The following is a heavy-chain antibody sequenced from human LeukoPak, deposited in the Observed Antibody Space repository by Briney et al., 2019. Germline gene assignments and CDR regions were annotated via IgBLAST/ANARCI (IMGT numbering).Heavy chain of an antibody. Sequence: GGSLRLSCAASGFTFDDYAMHWVRQAPGKGLEWVSGISWNSGSIGYADSVKGRFTISRDNSKNTLYLQMNSLRAEDTAVYYCASYCSSTSCSTFDYWGQGTLVTVSS. D-gene: IGHD2-2*01. CDR3: ASYCSSTSCSTFDY. V-gene: IGHV3-9*01. CDR1: GFTFDDYA. CDR2: ISWNSGSI. J-gene: IGHJ4*02.